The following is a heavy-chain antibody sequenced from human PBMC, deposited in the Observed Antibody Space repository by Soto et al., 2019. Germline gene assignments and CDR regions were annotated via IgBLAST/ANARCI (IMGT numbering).Heavy chain of an antibody. CDR2: ISAYNGNT. J-gene: IGHJ6*02. Sequence: ASVKVSCKASGYTFTSYGISWVRQAPGQGLEWMGWISAYNGNTNYAQKLQGRVTITTDTSTSTAYMEMRSLRSDDTAVYYFSRVFRAPEDEYYYYYYGMDVGGQGTTVTVSS. D-gene: IGHD2-15*01. CDR3: SRVFRAPEDEYYYYYYGMDV. CDR1: GYTFTSYG. V-gene: IGHV1-18*04.